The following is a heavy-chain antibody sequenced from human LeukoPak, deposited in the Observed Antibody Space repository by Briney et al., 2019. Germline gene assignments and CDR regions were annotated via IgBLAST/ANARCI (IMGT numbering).Heavy chain of an antibody. V-gene: IGHV3-23*01. D-gene: IGHD2/OR15-2a*01. CDR3: AKNSGAGYYYYMDV. Sequence: GGSLRLSCAASGFTFSSYAMSWVRQAPGKGLEWVSAISGSGGSTYYADSVKGRFTISRDNSKNTLYLQMNSLRAEDTALYYCAKNSGAGYYYYMDVWGKGTTVTVSS. CDR1: GFTFSSYA. J-gene: IGHJ6*03. CDR2: ISGSGGST.